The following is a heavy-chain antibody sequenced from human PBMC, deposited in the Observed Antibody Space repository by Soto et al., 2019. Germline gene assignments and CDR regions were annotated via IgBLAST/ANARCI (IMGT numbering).Heavy chain of an antibody. Sequence: GASVKVSCKASGGTFSSYPISWVRQAPGQGLEWMGGIIPIFGTVNYAQKFQGRVTITADESTSTAYMELSSLRSEDTAVYYCARVGRSIVVVVAAKYENNWFDHWGQGTLVTVS. CDR1: GGTFSSYP. CDR2: IIPIFGTV. D-gene: IGHD2-15*01. J-gene: IGHJ5*02. CDR3: ARVGRSIVVVVAAKYENNWFDH. V-gene: IGHV1-69*13.